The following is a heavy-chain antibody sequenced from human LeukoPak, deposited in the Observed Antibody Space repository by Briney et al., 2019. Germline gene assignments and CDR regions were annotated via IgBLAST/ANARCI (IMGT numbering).Heavy chain of an antibody. Sequence: GRSLRLSCAASGFTFSSYGMHWVRQASGKGLEWVAVIWYDGSNKYYADSVKGRFTISRDNSKNTLYLQMNSLRAEDTAVYYCARGEQLGARGGNWFDPWGQGTLVTVSS. V-gene: IGHV3-33*01. CDR1: GFTFSSYG. CDR2: IWYDGSNK. J-gene: IGHJ5*02. CDR3: ARGEQLGARGGNWFDP. D-gene: IGHD6-6*01.